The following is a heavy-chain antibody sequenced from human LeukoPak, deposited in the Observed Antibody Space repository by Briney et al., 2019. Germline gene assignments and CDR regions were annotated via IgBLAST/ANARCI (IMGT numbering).Heavy chain of an antibody. D-gene: IGHD1-26*01. Sequence: PGGSLRLSCAASGFLVSNYNMSWVRQAPGKGLEWVSVIYSGAGTYYADSVKGRFTISRDNSRNTLYLQMNSLRAEDTAVYFCARDSSGPSYWGQGTLVTVSS. V-gene: IGHV3-53*01. CDR2: IYSGAGT. CDR3: ARDSSGPSY. J-gene: IGHJ4*01. CDR1: GFLVSNYN.